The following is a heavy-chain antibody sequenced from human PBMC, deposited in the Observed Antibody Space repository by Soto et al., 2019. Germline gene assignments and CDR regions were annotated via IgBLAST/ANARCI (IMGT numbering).Heavy chain of an antibody. D-gene: IGHD3-16*01. Sequence: PSETLSLTCTVSGGSISSGGYYWSWIRQHPGKGLEWIGYIYYSGSTYYNPSLKSRVTISVDTSKNQFSLKLSSVTAADTAVYYCARDLGGYYYGMDVWGQGTTVTVSS. J-gene: IGHJ6*02. CDR3: ARDLGGYYYGMDV. CDR2: IYYSGST. CDR1: GGSISSGGYY. V-gene: IGHV4-31*03.